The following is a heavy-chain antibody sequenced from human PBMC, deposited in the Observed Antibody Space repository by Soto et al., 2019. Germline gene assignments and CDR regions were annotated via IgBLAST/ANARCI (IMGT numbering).Heavy chain of an antibody. CDR2: ITNNGGST. V-gene: IGHV3-64*04. Sequence: GGSLRLSCSASGFTFSNYAIHWVRQAPGKGLEYVAAITNNGGSTKYADSVKGRFTISRDNSKNTLYLQMNSLRAEDTAVYYCARDLDTIFGVVIIGSGMDVWGQGTTVTVSS. J-gene: IGHJ6*02. D-gene: IGHD3-3*01. CDR3: ARDLDTIFGVVIIGSGMDV. CDR1: GFTFSNYA.